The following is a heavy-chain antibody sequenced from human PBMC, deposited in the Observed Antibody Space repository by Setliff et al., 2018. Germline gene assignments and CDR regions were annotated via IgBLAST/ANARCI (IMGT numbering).Heavy chain of an antibody. J-gene: IGHJ4*02. V-gene: IGHV4-59*01. CDR3: AKGRGEMDS. CDR2: IYYSGST. Sequence: PSETLSLTCSVSGDSMSFSYWSWIRQPPGKGLEWIGYIYYSGSTDSHPSLKSQVSISIDTSKNQFPLNVRSVTAADTAIYYCAKGRGEMDSWGQGILVTVSS. D-gene: IGHD3-10*01. CDR1: GDSMSFSY.